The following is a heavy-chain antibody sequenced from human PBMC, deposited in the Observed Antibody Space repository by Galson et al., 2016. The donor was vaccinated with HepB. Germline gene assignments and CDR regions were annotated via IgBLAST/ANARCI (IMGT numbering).Heavy chain of an antibody. Sequence: SLRLSCAASGFTFDNFAMNWVRQVPGKGLEWVSSISWNSGSVNYADSVKGRFTISRDNPKKSLYLQMNTLGVEDTAFYYCAKDIGVLTATYFDSWGQGTLVTVSS. CDR2: ISWNSGSV. V-gene: IGHV3-9*01. J-gene: IGHJ4*02. D-gene: IGHD2-21*02. CDR3: AKDIGVLTATYFDS. CDR1: GFTFDNFA.